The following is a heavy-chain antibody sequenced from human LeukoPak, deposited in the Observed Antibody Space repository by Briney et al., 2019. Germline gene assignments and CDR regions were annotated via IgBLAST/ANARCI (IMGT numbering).Heavy chain of an antibody. Sequence: VGSLRLSCAASGFIFTNYWMTWVRQAPGKGLEWVANINRDGSAKYYVDSVNGRFTISRDNAENSLSLQMNSLRAEDSAMYYCARDHPGGDHIHWGQGTLVTVSS. CDR2: INRDGSAK. J-gene: IGHJ4*02. CDR3: ARDHPGGDHIH. V-gene: IGHV3-7*01. CDR1: GFIFTNYW. D-gene: IGHD2-21*01.